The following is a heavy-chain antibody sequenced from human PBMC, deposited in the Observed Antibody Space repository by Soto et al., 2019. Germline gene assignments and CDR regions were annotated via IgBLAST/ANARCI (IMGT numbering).Heavy chain of an antibody. CDR2: VRPSGST. D-gene: IGHD5-18*01. V-gene: IGHV4-34*01. Sequence: SETLSLTCAGFSASLGDHYWDWIRQSPDKGLEWIGEVRPSGSTDCNPSLKSRHSLSLDTSKNQISLKVASETAADTAVYFCARGKPSGYRFGPRNFFYYGLDVWGPGTTVTVSS. CDR1: SASLGDHY. CDR3: ARGKPSGYRFGPRNFFYYGLDV. J-gene: IGHJ6*02.